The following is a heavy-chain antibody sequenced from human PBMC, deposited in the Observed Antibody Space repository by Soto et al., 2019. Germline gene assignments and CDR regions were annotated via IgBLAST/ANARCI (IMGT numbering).Heavy chain of an antibody. CDR3: ARVLYDRTGYYSWFDP. J-gene: IGHJ5*02. CDR2: INAGNGNT. Sequence: QVQLVQSGAEVKKPGASVKVSCKASGYTFTSYAMHWVRQAPGQRLEWMGWINAGNGNTKYSQKFQGRVTITRDTSASTAYMELSSPRSEDTAVYYCARVLYDRTGYYSWFDPWGQGTLVTVSS. CDR1: GYTFTSYA. V-gene: IGHV1-3*01. D-gene: IGHD3-9*01.